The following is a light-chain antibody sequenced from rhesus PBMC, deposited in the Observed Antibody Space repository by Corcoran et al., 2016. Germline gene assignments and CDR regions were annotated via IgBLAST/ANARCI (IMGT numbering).Light chain of an antibody. J-gene: IGKJ4*01. Sequence: DIVMTQSPATLFLSSGVRGTLSCRASQSVNYNFAWYPQKPGQAPRLLLYGASHRATGGPDRFSASGSGTDFNLPLTGLDPKDFGVCSCQQEGNWAVAFGGGTKVDI. CDR3: QQEGNWAVA. CDR2: GAS. CDR1: QSVNYN. V-gene: IGKV3-35*01.